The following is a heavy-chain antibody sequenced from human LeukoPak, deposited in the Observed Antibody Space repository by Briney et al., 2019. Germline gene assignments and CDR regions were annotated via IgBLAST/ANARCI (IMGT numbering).Heavy chain of an antibody. CDR1: GFTFSEYA. Sequence: GGSLRLSCTTSGFTFSEYAMSWFRQAPGKGLEWVGFMASNLYGGTTEYGASVRGRFTISRDDSKSIVYLQTSSLKTDDTAVYFCTKGYCSHAVCDWGQGTLLTVSS. CDR3: TKGYCSHAVCD. CDR2: MASNLYGGTT. V-gene: IGHV3-49*03. D-gene: IGHD2-15*01. J-gene: IGHJ4*02.